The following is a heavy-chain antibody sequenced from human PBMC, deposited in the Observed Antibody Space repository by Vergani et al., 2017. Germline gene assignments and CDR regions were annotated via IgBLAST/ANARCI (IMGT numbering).Heavy chain of an antibody. V-gene: IGHV1-46*03. D-gene: IGHD3-10*01. Sequence: QVQLVQSGAEVKKPGSSVKVSCKASGGTFSSYAISWVRQAPGQGLEWMGIINPSGGSTSYAQKFQGRVTMTRDTSTSTVYMELSSLRSEDTAVYYCARESHGGFDYWGQGTLVTVSS. CDR1: GGTFSSYA. CDR2: INPSGGST. J-gene: IGHJ4*02. CDR3: ARESHGGFDY.